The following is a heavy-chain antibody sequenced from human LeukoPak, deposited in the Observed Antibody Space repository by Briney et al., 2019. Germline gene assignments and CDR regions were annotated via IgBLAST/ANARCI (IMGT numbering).Heavy chain of an antibody. CDR3: ARDLVGGIWSAGF. CDR1: GYTFTGYY. V-gene: IGHV1-2*06. D-gene: IGHD3-3*01. J-gene: IGHJ4*02. CDR2: ITPNTGDT. Sequence: ASVKVSCKTSGYTFTGYYVHWVRQAPGQGLEWMGRITPNTGDTIYAPRFQGRATMTRDTSISAAYMELSSLTSDDTAIYYCARDLVGGIWSAGFWGQGTLVTVSS.